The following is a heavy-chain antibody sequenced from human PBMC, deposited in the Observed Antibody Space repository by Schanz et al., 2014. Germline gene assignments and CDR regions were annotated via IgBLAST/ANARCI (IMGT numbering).Heavy chain of an antibody. CDR2: ISAYTNNT. D-gene: IGHD2-8*02. Sequence: GPGVKEPGASVKVSCEASRYTFNTYGLNWVRQAPGQGLEWMGWISAYTNNTNYAQKVQGRVTMTTDTSTGTAYMELRSLRSDDTAMYYCATMWGYCTATACQILEVLDVWGQGTMVTGSS. CDR3: ATMWGYCTATACQILEVLDV. CDR1: RYTFNTYG. V-gene: IGHV1-18*01. J-gene: IGHJ3*01.